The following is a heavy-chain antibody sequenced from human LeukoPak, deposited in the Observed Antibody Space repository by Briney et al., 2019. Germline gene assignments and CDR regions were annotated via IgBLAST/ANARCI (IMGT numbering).Heavy chain of an antibody. CDR3: ARARSGISAFDF. V-gene: IGHV4-38-2*02. CDR1: GYSISSGFY. D-gene: IGHD3-3*02. J-gene: IGHJ3*01. CDR2: IYHSGST. Sequence: SETLSLTCTVSGYSISSGFYWGWIRPPPGKGLEWIGSIYHSGSTYYNPSLKSPVSISVDTSKNQFSLKLSSVTAADTAVFYCARARSGISAFDFWGQGTMVTVSS.